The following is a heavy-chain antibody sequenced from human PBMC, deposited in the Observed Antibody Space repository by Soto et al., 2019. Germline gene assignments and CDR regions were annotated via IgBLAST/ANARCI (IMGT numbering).Heavy chain of an antibody. D-gene: IGHD3-22*01. J-gene: IGHJ4*02. CDR1: GFTLSSSE. Sequence: GRSLRLSGVASGFTLSSSEMNWVLLAPGKGLEWVSYISSGGSTVYHADSVEGRLTISRDNAKNSLFLQMKSLRAEDTALYYCATEGSYDTMDYWGLGTLVTVSS. V-gene: IGHV3-48*03. CDR3: ATEGSYDTMDY. CDR2: ISSGGSTV.